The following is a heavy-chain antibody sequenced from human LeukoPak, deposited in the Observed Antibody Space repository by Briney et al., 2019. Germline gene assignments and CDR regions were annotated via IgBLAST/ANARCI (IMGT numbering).Heavy chain of an antibody. J-gene: IGHJ5*02. CDR1: GASISSYY. CDR3: ARHATGSYSVPWLDP. Sequence: SETLSLTCTVSGASISSYYWSWIRQPPGKGLEWIGYISHSGTTVYNPSLKSRVTIFGDTSKNQFSLRLTSLTAADTAVYYCARHATGSYSVPWLDPWGQGTLVTVSS. CDR2: ISHSGTT. V-gene: IGHV4-59*08. D-gene: IGHD3-10*01.